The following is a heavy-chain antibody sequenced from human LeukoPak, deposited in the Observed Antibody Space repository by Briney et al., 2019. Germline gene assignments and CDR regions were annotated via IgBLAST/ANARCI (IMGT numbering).Heavy chain of an antibody. Sequence: GGSLRLSCAASGFTVSSNYMSYVRQAPGKGLEWVSILYSGGSTYYADSVKGRFTISRDNSKNTLYLQMNSLRAEDTAVYYCTSESWTGYYAPYWGQGTLVTVSS. V-gene: IGHV3-53*01. CDR1: GFTVSSNY. CDR3: TSESWTGYYAPY. CDR2: LYSGGST. D-gene: IGHD3/OR15-3a*01. J-gene: IGHJ4*02.